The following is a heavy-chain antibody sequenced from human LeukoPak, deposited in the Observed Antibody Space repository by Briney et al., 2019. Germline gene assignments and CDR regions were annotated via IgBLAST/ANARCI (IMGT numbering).Heavy chain of an antibody. CDR2: ISHSGST. D-gene: IGHD2-15*01. CDR3: ARSRPFCSGGSCYSAYFDS. CDR1: GGSISSSNW. J-gene: IGHJ4*02. V-gene: IGHV4-4*02. Sequence: PSETLSLTCAVSGGSISSSNWWSWVRQPLGKGLEWIGEISHSGSTNYNPSLKSRVTISVDKSKNQFSLKLSSVTAADTAVYYCARSRPFCSGGSCYSAYFDSWGQGTLVTVSS.